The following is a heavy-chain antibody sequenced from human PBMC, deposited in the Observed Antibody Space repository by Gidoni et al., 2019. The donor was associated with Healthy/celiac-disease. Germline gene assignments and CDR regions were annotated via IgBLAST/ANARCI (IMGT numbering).Heavy chain of an antibody. CDR1: GYTFTSYY. J-gene: IGHJ4*02. CDR3: ARDLGYDILTGSPDYFDY. CDR2: INPSGGST. Sequence: QVQLVQSGAEVKKPRASVKVSCKASGYTFTSYYMHWVRQAPGQGLEWMGIINPSGGSTSYEQKFQGRVTMNRDTSTSTVYMELSSLRSEDTAVYYCARDLGYDILTGSPDYFDYWGQGTLVTVSS. D-gene: IGHD3-9*01. V-gene: IGHV1-46*01.